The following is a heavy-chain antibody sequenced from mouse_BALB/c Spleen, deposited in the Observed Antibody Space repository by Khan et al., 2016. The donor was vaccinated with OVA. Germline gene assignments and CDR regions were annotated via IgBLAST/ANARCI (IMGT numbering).Heavy chain of an antibody. CDR1: GYSFTSYW. Sequence: VQLKQSGTVLARPGASVKMSCKASGYSFTSYWMHWVKQRPGLGLEWIGAIYPGISDTRYNQKFKGKAKLTAVTSATTAYMELSSLTNEDSAVYYCTRSDDSYYFDYWGQGTLLTVSS. D-gene: IGHD2-4*01. CDR2: IYPGISDT. J-gene: IGHJ2*01. CDR3: TRSDDSYYFDY. V-gene: IGHV1-5*01.